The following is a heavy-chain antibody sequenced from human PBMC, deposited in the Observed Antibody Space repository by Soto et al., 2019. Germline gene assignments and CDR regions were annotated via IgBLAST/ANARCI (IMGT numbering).Heavy chain of an antibody. CDR1: GFTFSDYG. Sequence: GGSLRLSCAVSGFTFSDYGMRWVRQGPGKGLEWVSTIISSGGSTYYADSVKGRFTISRDNSKNTLYLQMNSLRAEDTAIYYCVLEVRAKPFDHWGQGTLVTVSS. J-gene: IGHJ4*02. CDR2: IISSGGST. V-gene: IGHV3-23*01. CDR3: VLEVRAKPFDH.